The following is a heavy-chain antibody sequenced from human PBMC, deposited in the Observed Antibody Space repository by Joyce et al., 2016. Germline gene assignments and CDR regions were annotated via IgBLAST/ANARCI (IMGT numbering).Heavy chain of an antibody. D-gene: IGHD4-17*01. V-gene: IGHV3-48*01. CDR1: GFTFSSYS. CDR2: IISSSSTI. J-gene: IGHJ3*02. CDR3: AKADYGDKIDAFDI. Sequence: EVQLVESGGGLVQPGGSLRLSCAASGFTFSSYSMNWVRQAPGKELEGVSYIISSSSTIYYADSVKGRFTISRDNAKNSLYLQMNSLRAEDTAVYYCAKADYGDKIDAFDIWGQGTMVTVSS.